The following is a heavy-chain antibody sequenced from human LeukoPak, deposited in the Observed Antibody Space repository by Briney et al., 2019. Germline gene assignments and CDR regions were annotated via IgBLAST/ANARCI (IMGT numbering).Heavy chain of an antibody. CDR2: INTNTGNP. D-gene: IGHD1-1*01. J-gene: IGHJ4*02. Sequence: ASVKVSCKASGYTFTGYYMHWVRQAPGQGLEWMGWINTNTGNPTYAQGFTGRFVFSLDTSVSTAYLQISSPKAEDTAVYYCARMSSELDYWGQGTLVTVSS. V-gene: IGHV7-4-1*02. CDR1: GYTFTGYY. CDR3: ARMSSELDY.